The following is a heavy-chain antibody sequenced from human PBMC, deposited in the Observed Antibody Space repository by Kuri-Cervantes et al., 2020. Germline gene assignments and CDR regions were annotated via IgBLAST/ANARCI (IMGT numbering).Heavy chain of an antibody. V-gene: IGHV1-69*05. D-gene: IGHD3-22*01. CDR3: ARSEGGYYAGVDY. CDR2: IIPIFGTA. J-gene: IGHJ4*02. CDR1: GGTFSSYA. Sequence: KISCKASGGTFSSYAISWVRQAPGQGLEWMGGIIPIFGTANYAQKFQGRVTMTTDTSTSTAYMELSSLRSEDTAVYYCARSEGGYYAGVDYWGQGTLVTVSS.